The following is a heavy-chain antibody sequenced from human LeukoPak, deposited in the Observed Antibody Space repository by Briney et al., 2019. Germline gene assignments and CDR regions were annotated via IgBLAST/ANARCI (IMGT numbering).Heavy chain of an antibody. CDR1: GFTFDDYA. CDR3: AKDRDAYNLRYFQH. D-gene: IGHD5-24*01. J-gene: IGHJ1*01. CDR2: LSWNSGTI. Sequence: GRSLRLSCAASGFTFDDYAMHWVRQAPGKGLEWVSGLSWNSGTIQYADSVRGRFTISRDNAKNSLYLQMNSLRPEDTALYYCAKDRDAYNLRYFQHWGQGTLVTVSS. V-gene: IGHV3-9*01.